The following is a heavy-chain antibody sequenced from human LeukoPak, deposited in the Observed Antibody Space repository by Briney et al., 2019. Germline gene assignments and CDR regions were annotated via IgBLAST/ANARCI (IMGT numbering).Heavy chain of an antibody. CDR2: INGTGINT. CDR1: GFTFNNYA. CDR3: AKCGLHTYGLYLY. D-gene: IGHD5-18*01. J-gene: IGHJ4*02. V-gene: IGHV3-23*01. Sequence: GGSLRLSCVASGFTFNNYAMSWVRQAPGKGLEWVSTINGTGINTYYADSVKGRFTISRDNSKNTLYLQMNSLRAEDTAVNYCAKCGLHTYGLYLYWGQGALVTISS.